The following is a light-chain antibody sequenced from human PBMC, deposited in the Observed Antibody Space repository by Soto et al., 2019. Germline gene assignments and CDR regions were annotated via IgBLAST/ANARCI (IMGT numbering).Light chain of an antibody. CDR3: MQALQIQPT. J-gene: IGKJ4*01. CDR2: LGS. Sequence: IGMTQSPLSLPVTPGEPGSISCRSSQSLLQSNGYNYLDWYLQNPGQSPQLLIYLGSNRASGVPDRFSGSGSGTDFTLKISRVEAEDVGVYYCMQALQIQPTFAGGTKVDIK. V-gene: IGKV2-28*01. CDR1: QSLLQSNGYNY.